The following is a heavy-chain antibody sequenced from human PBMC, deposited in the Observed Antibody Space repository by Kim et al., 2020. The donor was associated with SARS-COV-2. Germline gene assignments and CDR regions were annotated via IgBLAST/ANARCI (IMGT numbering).Heavy chain of an antibody. CDR3: GGGPGGDILTGYSPGAFEI. Sequence: GGSLRLSCAASGFTFSSYSMNWVRQAPGKGLEWVSSISSSSSYIYYADSVKGRFTISRDNAKNSLYLQMNSLRAEDTAVYYCGGGPGGDILTGYSPGAFEIWGQGTMVTVSS. CDR1: GFTFSSYS. D-gene: IGHD3-9*01. J-gene: IGHJ3*02. CDR2: ISSSSSYI. V-gene: IGHV3-21*01.